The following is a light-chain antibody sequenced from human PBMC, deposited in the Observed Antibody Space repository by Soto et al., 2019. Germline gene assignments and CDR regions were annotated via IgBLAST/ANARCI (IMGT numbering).Light chain of an antibody. Sequence: TQSPSSLSASVGDRVTITCQASQNINNYLNWCQQKPGQAPRLLIYGASRRATGIPDRFSGSASGTDFTLTISRLEPEDFAVYFCQQYSDLPMTFGQGTRLEI. J-gene: IGKJ5*01. CDR2: GAS. CDR1: QNINNY. CDR3: QQYSDLPMT. V-gene: IGKV3-20*01.